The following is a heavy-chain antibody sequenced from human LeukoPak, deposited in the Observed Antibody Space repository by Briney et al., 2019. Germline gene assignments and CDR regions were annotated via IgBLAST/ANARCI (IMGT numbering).Heavy chain of an antibody. V-gene: IGHV3-23*01. CDR2: ISGSGTST. CDR1: GFTFSSYA. Sequence: GGSLRLSCAASGFTFSSYAMSWVRQAPGKGLEWVSGISGSGTSTFYADSVRGRFAISRDHSKNTLYLQMNSLRAGDTAVYYCAKVNYYESSDIGLFDYWGQGTLVTVSS. D-gene: IGHD3-22*01. J-gene: IGHJ4*02. CDR3: AKVNYYESSDIGLFDY.